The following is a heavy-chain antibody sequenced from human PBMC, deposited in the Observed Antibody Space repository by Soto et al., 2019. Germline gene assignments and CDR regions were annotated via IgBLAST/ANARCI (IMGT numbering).Heavy chain of an antibody. CDR3: VRDSPIGSTYSGYDGIDY. V-gene: IGHV1-69*08. D-gene: IGHD5-12*01. Sequence: QVQLVQSGAEVKKPGSSVKVSCKASGGTFSNDIITWVRQAPGQGLEWMGRIIPLLDITNYAQKFQGRVKITADKSTSTAYLEQNSLRSEDTAVYYCVRDSPIGSTYSGYDGIDYWGQGTLVTVSS. CDR2: IIPLLDIT. J-gene: IGHJ4*02. CDR1: GGTFSNDI.